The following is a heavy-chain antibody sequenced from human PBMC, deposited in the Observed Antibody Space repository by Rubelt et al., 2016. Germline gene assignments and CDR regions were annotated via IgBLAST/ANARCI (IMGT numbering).Heavy chain of an antibody. V-gene: IGHV3-30*04. J-gene: IGHJ4*02. Sequence: QVQLVESGGGVVQPGRSLRLSCAASGYTFSSYAMHWVRQAPGKGLEWVAVISYDGSNQYYAEPGKGRLTISRDNSKNMLYLQMNSLRAEDTSVYYCARDPLGWGQGTLVTVSS. CDR3: ARDPLG. CDR1: GYTFSSYA. D-gene: IGHD6-6*01. CDR2: ISYDGSNQ.